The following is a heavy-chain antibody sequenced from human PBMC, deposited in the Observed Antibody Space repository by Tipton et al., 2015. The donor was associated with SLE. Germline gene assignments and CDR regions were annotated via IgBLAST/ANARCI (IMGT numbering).Heavy chain of an antibody. V-gene: IGHV4-59*01. D-gene: IGHD1-7*01. CDR1: DGSITSYY. CDR2: IYYSGST. CDR3: ARDRDWNYGGVDAFDI. J-gene: IGHJ3*02. Sequence: TLSLTCTVSDGSITSYYWSWIRQPPGKGLEWIGCIYYSGSTNSNPPLKSRVTISVDTSKNQFSLKLSSVTAADTAVYYCARDRDWNYGGVDAFDIWGQGTMVTVSS.